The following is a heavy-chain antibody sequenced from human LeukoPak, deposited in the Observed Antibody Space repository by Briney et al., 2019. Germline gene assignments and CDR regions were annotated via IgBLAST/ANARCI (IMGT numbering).Heavy chain of an antibody. Sequence: GGFLRLSCAASGFSFSSYSMTWVRQAPGKGLEWVSNIRRNGGDRYYADSVKGRFTISRDNSKNTVYLEMNSLRVEDTAVYYCAKGGYDSWFDPWGQGTLVTVSS. CDR1: GFSFSSYS. J-gene: IGHJ5*02. V-gene: IGHV3-23*01. D-gene: IGHD3-3*01. CDR3: AKGGYDSWFDP. CDR2: IRRNGGDR.